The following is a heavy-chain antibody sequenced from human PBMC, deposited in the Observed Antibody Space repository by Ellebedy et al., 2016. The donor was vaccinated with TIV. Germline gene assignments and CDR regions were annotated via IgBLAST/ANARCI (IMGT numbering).Heavy chain of an antibody. CDR3: ARGVYSSGFGY. J-gene: IGHJ4*02. CDR2: INHSGST. Sequence: SETLSLTXAVYGGSFSGYYWSWIRQPPGKGLEWIGEINHSGSTNYNPSLKSRVTISVDTSKNQFSLKLSSVTAADTAVYYCARGVYSSGFGYWGQGTLVTVSS. D-gene: IGHD6-19*01. CDR1: GGSFSGYY. V-gene: IGHV4-34*01.